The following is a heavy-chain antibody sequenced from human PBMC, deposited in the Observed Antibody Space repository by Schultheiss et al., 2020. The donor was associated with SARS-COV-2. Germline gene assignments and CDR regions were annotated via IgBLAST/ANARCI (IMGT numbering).Heavy chain of an antibody. Sequence: GGSLRLSCAASGFTFSSYAMSWVRQAPGKGLEWVSGISWNSGSIGYADSVKGRFTISRDNAKNSLYLQMNSLRAEDTALYYCAKDASHSIAAAGTDFDYWGQGTLVTVSS. CDR1: GFTFSSYA. V-gene: IGHV3-9*01. CDR2: ISWNSGSI. CDR3: AKDASHSIAAAGTDFDY. D-gene: IGHD6-13*01. J-gene: IGHJ4*02.